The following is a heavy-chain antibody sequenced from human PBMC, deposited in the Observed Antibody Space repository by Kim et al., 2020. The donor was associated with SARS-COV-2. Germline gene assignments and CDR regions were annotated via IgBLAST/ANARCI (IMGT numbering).Heavy chain of an antibody. D-gene: IGHD4-4*01. V-gene: IGHV3-23*01. CDR3: AKGDNSGDHPTYYFEY. CDR2: INDSGDKT. J-gene: IGHJ4*02. Sequence: GGSLRLSCTGSGFTFSSFAMSWVRQAPGKGLEWVSGINDSGDKTYYAESVKGRLTISRDNSRNTVYLQMNSLRADDTAVYYCAKGDNSGDHPTYYFEYWGQGTLVAVSS. CDR1: GFTFSSFA.